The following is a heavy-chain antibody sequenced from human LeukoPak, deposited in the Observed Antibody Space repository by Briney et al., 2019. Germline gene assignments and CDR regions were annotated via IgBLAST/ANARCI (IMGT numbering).Heavy chain of an antibody. CDR1: GYTFTDYY. Sequence: GASVKVSCKASGYTFTDYYLHWVRQAPGQGFEWMGWINPNSGDTNYAQKFQGRVTMTRDTSISTAHMEMSRLRSDDTAVYYCAAQRGYSSSWYYYWGQGTLVTVSS. CDR2: INPNSGDT. D-gene: IGHD6-13*01. J-gene: IGHJ4*02. V-gene: IGHV1-2*02. CDR3: AAQRGYSSSWYYY.